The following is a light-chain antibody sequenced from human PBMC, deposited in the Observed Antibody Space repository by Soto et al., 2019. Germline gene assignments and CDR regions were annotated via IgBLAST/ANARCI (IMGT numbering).Light chain of an antibody. CDR3: HQSSKWPLT. Sequence: EIVLTQSPATLSLSPGERATLSCRASQNVDRYLAWYQQKPGQAPRLLIYEASNRATGIPVRFSGSGSGTDFTLTISSLEPEDFAVYYCHQSSKWPLTFGGGTKVEIK. J-gene: IGKJ4*01. CDR2: EAS. CDR1: QNVDRY. V-gene: IGKV3-11*01.